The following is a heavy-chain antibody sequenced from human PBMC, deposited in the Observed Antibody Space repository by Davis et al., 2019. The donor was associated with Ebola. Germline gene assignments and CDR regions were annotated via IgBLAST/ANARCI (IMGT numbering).Heavy chain of an antibody. V-gene: IGHV4-34*01. J-gene: IGHJ4*02. CDR2: INHSGST. CDR3: ARPTYYYDSSGYYSH. D-gene: IGHD3-22*01. CDR1: GGSFSGYY. Sequence: SETLSLTCAVYGGSFSGYYWSWIRQPPGKGLEWIGEINHSGSTNCNPSLKSRVTISVDTSKNQFSLKLSSVTAADTAVYYCARPTYYYDSSGYYSHWGQGTLVTVSS.